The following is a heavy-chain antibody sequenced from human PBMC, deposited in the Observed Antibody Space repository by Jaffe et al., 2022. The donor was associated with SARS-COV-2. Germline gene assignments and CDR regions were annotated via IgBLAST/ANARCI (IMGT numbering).Heavy chain of an antibody. CDR1: GFSFSSIA. CDR2: ISGSGGST. V-gene: IGHV3-23*01. J-gene: IGHJ4*02. D-gene: IGHD2-21*01. CDR3: AKDIVVVAARGNYFDY. Sequence: EVQLLESGGGLVQPGGSLRLSCAASGFSFSSIAMTWVRQAPGKGLEWVSSISGSGGSTYYADSVEGRFTISRDNSKNTLYLRMNSLRAEDTAVYYCAKDIVVVAARGNYFDYWGQGTLVTVSS.